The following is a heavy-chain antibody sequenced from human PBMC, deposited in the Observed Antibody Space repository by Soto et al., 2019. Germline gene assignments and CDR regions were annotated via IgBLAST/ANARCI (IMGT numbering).Heavy chain of an antibody. Sequence: SVKVSCKASVFTFTSSAVQWVRQARGQRLEWIGWIVVGSGNTNYAQKFQERVTITRDMSTSTAYMELSSLGSEYTAVYYCAADKGIVVAGSRIYYGMDVCGQGTTVTV. V-gene: IGHV1-58*01. CDR3: AADKGIVVAGSRIYYGMDV. CDR2: IVVGSGNT. J-gene: IGHJ6*02. D-gene: IGHD6-19*01. CDR1: VFTFTSSA.